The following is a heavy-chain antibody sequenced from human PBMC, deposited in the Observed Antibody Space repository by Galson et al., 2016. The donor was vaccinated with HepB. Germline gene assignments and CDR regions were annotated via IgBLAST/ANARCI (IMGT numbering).Heavy chain of an antibody. CDR1: GFTFRDYL. D-gene: IGHD3-22*01. V-gene: IGHV3-74*01. Sequence: LRLSCAASGFTFRDYLMHWVRQTPGKGLVWVARIKTDGSYSWYADSVKGRFAFSRDNSKNTLYLQMNSLRAEESGVYYCVREIVTSGYQYFDYWGHGTLVTVSS. CDR2: IKTDGSYS. J-gene: IGHJ4*01. CDR3: VREIVTSGYQYFDY.